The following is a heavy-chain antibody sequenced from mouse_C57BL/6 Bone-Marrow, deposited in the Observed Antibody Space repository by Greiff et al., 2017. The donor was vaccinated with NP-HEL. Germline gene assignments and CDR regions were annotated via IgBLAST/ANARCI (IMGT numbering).Heavy chain of an antibody. Sequence: QVQLKQSGAELARPGASVKLSCKASGYTFTSYGISWVKQRTGQGLEWIGEIYPRSGNTYYNEKFKGKATLTADKSSSTAYMELRSLTSEDSAVYFCARNGNYHNYWGQGTTLTVSS. D-gene: IGHD2-1*01. CDR3: ARNGNYHNY. J-gene: IGHJ2*01. V-gene: IGHV1-81*01. CDR2: IYPRSGNT. CDR1: GYTFTSYG.